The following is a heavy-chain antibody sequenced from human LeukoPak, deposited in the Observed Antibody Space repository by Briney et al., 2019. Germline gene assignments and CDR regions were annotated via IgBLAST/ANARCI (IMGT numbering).Heavy chain of an antibody. CDR3: ARGRAAGTWFDY. Sequence: SVKVSCKASGGTFSSYAISWVRQAPGQGLEWMGGIIPIFGTANYAQKFQGRVTITADESTSTAYMELSSLRSEDTAVYYCARGRAAGTWFDYWGQGTLVTVSS. V-gene: IGHV1-69*01. D-gene: IGHD6-13*01. CDR1: GGTFSSYA. J-gene: IGHJ4*02. CDR2: IIPIFGTA.